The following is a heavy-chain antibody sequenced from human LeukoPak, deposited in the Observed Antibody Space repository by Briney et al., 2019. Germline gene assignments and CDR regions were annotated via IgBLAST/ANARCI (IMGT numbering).Heavy chain of an antibody. Sequence: GGSLRLSCAASGFNFKAYAMSWVRQAPGKGPEWVSGISGSGSTTYFADSVKGRFSISRDNSKNTLYLQMNSLRAEDTAVYYCAKDLEMATAEDYWGQGTPVTVSS. D-gene: IGHD5-24*01. V-gene: IGHV3-23*01. J-gene: IGHJ4*02. CDR3: AKDLEMATAEDY. CDR2: ISGSGSTT. CDR1: GFNFKAYA.